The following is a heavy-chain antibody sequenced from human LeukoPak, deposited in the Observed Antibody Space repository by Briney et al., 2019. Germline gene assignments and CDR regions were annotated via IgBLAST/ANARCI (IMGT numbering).Heavy chain of an antibody. CDR1: GGSISSYY. V-gene: IGHV4-59*08. CDR2: IYYSGST. CDR3: ARHQVVAHYNYGMDV. J-gene: IGHJ6*02. D-gene: IGHD2-2*01. Sequence: ASETLSLTCTVSGGSISSYYWSWIRQPPGKGLEWIGYIYYSGSTKYNPSLKSRLTISVDTSKNQFSLKLSSVTAADTAVYYCARHQVVAHYNYGMDVWGQGTTVTVSS.